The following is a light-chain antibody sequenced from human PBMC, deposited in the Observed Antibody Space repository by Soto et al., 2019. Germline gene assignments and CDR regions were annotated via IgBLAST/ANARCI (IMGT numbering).Light chain of an antibody. CDR3: QQYKNWPPFT. V-gene: IGKV3-15*01. CDR1: QSVSSD. Sequence: EIVMTQSPVILSVSAGERVTLSCRASQSVSSDLAWYQQKVGQAPRLLIYGASTRASGIPARFSGSGSGTEFTLTISSPQSEDFAVYYCQQYKNWPPFTFGQGTKVDIK. CDR2: GAS. J-gene: IGKJ2*01.